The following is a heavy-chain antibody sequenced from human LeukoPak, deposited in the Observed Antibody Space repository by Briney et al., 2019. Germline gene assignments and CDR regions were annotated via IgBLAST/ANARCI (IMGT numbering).Heavy chain of an antibody. V-gene: IGHV4-61*02. CDR2: IYTSGST. Sequence: PSQTLFLTCTVSGGSISSGSYYWSWIRQPAGKGLEWIGRIYTSGSTNYNPSLKSRVTISVDTSKNQFSLKLSSVTAADTAVYYCAREIDYGGNSDYWGQGTLVTVSS. D-gene: IGHD4-23*01. CDR1: GGSISSGSYY. CDR3: AREIDYGGNSDY. J-gene: IGHJ4*02.